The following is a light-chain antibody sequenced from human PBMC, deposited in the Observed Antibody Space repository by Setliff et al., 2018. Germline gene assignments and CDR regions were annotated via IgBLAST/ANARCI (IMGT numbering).Light chain of an antibody. CDR2: DVS. CDR1: SSDVGGYNS. Sequence: QSALTQPRSVSGSPGQSVTISCTGTSSDVGGYNSVSWYQQHPDKPPKLIIYDVSTRPSGVPDRFSGSKSGNTASLTISGLQAEDEADYYRCSYGGTLYVFGTGTKVTVL. J-gene: IGLJ1*01. V-gene: IGLV2-11*01. CDR3: CSYGGTLYV.